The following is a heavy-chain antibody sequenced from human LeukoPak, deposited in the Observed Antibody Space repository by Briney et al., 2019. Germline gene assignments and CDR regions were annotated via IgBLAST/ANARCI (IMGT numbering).Heavy chain of an antibody. CDR2: FDPEDGET. D-gene: IGHD3-22*01. CDR3: ATGYDSSGYYYFQY. Sequence: ASVKVSCTVSGYTLTELSMHWVRQAPGKGLEWMGGFDPEDGETIYAQQFQGRVTMTEDTSTDTAYMELSSLRSEDTAVYYCATGYDSSGYYYFQYWGQGTLVTVSS. V-gene: IGHV1-24*01. J-gene: IGHJ1*01. CDR1: GYTLTELS.